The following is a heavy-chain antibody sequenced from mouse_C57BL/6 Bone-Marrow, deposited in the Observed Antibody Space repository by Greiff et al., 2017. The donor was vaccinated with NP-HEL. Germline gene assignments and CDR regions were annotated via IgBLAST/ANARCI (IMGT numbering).Heavy chain of an antibody. CDR3: ARMTTTVVAFDY. CDR1: GFSLSTFGMG. Sequence: QVQLKESGPGILQPSQTLSLSCSFSGFSLSTFGMGVVWLRQPSGLGLVWLVHIWWDDDKYYNPALKSRLTISKDTSKNQVFLKIANVDTADTATYYCARMTTTVVAFDYWGQGTTLTVSS. J-gene: IGHJ2*01. CDR2: IWWDDDK. D-gene: IGHD1-1*01. V-gene: IGHV8-8*01.